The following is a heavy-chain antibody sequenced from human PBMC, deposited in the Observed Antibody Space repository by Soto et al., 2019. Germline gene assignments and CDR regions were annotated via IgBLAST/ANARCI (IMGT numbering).Heavy chain of an antibody. V-gene: IGHV4-34*01. Sequence: QVQLQQWGAGLLKPSETLSLTCAVYGGSFSGYYWSWIRQPPGKGLEWIGEINHSGSTNYNPSLKSRDTISVDTAKNQFSLKLSSVTAADTAVYYCASRGFYGSGSSDWGQGTLVTVSS. CDR1: GGSFSGYY. D-gene: IGHD3-10*01. CDR3: ASRGFYGSGSSD. CDR2: INHSGST. J-gene: IGHJ4*02.